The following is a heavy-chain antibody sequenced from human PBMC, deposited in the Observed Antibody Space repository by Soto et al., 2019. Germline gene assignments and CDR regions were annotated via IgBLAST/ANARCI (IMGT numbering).Heavy chain of an antibody. CDR3: AKNGQPPYYYYGLDV. CDR1: GYTFTRYG. Sequence: QGQLVQSGAEVKKPGASVKVSCKASGYTFTRYGISWVRQAPGQGLEWMGWISGYNGDTKYAQKFQGRVTMTIDTSXXTAFMELRSLTSDDTAVYYCAKNGQPPYYYYGLDVWGQGTTVTVSS. D-gene: IGHD2-8*01. CDR2: ISGYNGDT. J-gene: IGHJ6*02. V-gene: IGHV1-18*01.